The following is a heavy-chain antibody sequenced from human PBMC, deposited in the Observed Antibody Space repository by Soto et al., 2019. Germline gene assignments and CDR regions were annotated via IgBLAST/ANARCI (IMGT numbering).Heavy chain of an antibody. V-gene: IGHV1-2*02. CDR2: INPNSGGT. D-gene: IGHD6-13*01. CDR3: ARLTSSSSWYRETLTTRAPFDY. Sequence: ASVKVSCKASGYTFTGYYMHWVRQAPGQGLEWMGWINPNSGGTNYAQKFQGRVTMTRDTSISTAYMELSRLRSDDTAVYYCARLTSSSSWYRETLTTRAPFDYWGQGTLVTVSS. J-gene: IGHJ4*02. CDR1: GYTFTGYY.